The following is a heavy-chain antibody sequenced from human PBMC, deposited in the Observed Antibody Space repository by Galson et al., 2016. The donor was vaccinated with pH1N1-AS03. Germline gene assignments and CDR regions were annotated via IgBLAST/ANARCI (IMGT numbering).Heavy chain of an antibody. CDR2: IYPGDSDT. J-gene: IGHJ4*02. V-gene: IGHV5-51*03. CDR3: ARRGHCTVISCYDLDS. Sequence: QSGAEVKKPGESLKISCKGSGDSFNTYWIGWVRQMPGKGLEWMGIIYPGDSDTRYSPSFQGHGTISADASISTAYLQWSSLTASDTAIYYCARRGHCTVISCYDLDSWGQGTMVTVSS. CDR1: GDSFNTYW. D-gene: IGHD2-2*01.